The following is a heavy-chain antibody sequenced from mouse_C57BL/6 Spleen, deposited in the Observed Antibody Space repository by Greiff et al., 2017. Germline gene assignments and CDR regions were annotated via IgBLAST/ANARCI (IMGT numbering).Heavy chain of an antibody. D-gene: IGHD2-5*01. V-gene: IGHV1-61*01. Sequence: QVQLKQPGAELVRPGSSVKLSCKASGYTFTSYWMDWVKQRPGQGLEWIVNIYPSDSETHYNQKFKDKATLTVDKSSSTAYMQLSSLTSEDSAVYYCARDSNYYYFDYWGQGTTLTVSS. CDR2: IYPSDSET. CDR3: ARDSNYYYFDY. J-gene: IGHJ2*01. CDR1: GYTFTSYW.